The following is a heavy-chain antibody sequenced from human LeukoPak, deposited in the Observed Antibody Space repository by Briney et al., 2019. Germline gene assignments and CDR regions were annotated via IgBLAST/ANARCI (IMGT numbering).Heavy chain of an antibody. CDR1: GFTFSSYA. J-gene: IGHJ4*02. CDR2: ISYDGSNK. Sequence: GRSLRLSCAASGFTFSSYAMHWVRQAPGKGLEWVAVISYDGSNKYYADSVKGRFTISRDNSKNTLYLQMNSLRAEDTAVYYCASGGSGYSSSWDYFDYWGQGTLVTVSS. V-gene: IGHV3-30-3*01. D-gene: IGHD6-13*01. CDR3: ASGGSGYSSSWDYFDY.